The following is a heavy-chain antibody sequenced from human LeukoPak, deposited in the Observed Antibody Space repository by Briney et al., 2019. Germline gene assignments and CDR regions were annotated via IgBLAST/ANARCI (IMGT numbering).Heavy chain of an antibody. CDR3: APRGFGSGIDY. CDR1: GGSVSSSSHY. J-gene: IGHJ4*02. CDR2: VYSSGST. V-gene: IGHV4-39*01. D-gene: IGHD3-10*01. Sequence: SETLSLTCTVSGGSVSSSSHYWGWIRQPPGKGLEWIGSVYSSGSTYYNPSLKSRVTISVDTSENQFSLKLSSVTAADTAVYYCAPRGFGSGIDYWGQGTLVTVSS.